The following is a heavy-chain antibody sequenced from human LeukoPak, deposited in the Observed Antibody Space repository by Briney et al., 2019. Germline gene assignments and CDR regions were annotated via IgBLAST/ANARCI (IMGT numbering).Heavy chain of an antibody. D-gene: IGHD4-23*01. J-gene: IGHJ4*02. CDR1: GGTFSSYA. CDR2: IIPIFGTA. Sequence: SVKVSCKASGGTFSSYAISWVRQVPGQGLEWMGGIIPIFGTANYAQKFQGRVTITADESTSTAYMELSSLRSEDTAVYYCASLESYYGGNSGDYWGQGTLVTVSS. CDR3: ASLESYYGGNSGDY. V-gene: IGHV1-69*13.